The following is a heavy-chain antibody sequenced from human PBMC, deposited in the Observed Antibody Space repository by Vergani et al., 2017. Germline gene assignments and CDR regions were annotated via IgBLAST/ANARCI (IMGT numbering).Heavy chain of an antibody. CDR3: ATPQTVTTGGMEV. V-gene: IGHV1-69-2*01. J-gene: IGHJ6*02. Sequence: EVQLVQSGAEVKKPGATMKISCKVSGYTFTDHYMHWVKQAPGKGLEGMGLVDTEDGETIYAEKFKGRVTIAADTSTDTAHLELSSLRSEDTAVYYCATPQTVTTGGMEVWVQGTTVIVSS. D-gene: IGHD4-17*01. CDR1: GYTFTDHY. CDR2: VDTEDGET.